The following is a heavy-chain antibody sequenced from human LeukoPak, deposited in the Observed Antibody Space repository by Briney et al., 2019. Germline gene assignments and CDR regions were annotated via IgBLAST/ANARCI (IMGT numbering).Heavy chain of an antibody. V-gene: IGHV3-23*01. CDR1: GFTFSSYA. CDR3: AKDTDCDSSGYYGY. D-gene: IGHD3-22*01. Sequence: GGSLRLSCAASGFTFSSYAMSWVRQAPGKGLEWVSAISGSGGSTYYADSVKGRFTISRDNSKNTLYLQMNSLRAEDTAVYYCAKDTDCDSSGYYGYWGQGTLVTVSS. CDR2: ISGSGGST. J-gene: IGHJ4*02.